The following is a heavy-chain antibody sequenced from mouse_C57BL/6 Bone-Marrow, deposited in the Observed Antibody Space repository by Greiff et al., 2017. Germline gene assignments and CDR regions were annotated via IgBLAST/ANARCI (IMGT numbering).Heavy chain of an antibody. CDR1: GYTFTSYW. V-gene: IGHV1-74*01. CDR2: IHPSDSDT. D-gene: IGHD1-1*01. J-gene: IGHJ1*03. CDR3: AIEGEFFYYYGSKDLDV. Sequence: QVQLQQPGAELVKPGASVKVSCKASGYTFTSYWMHWVKQRPGQGLEWIGRIHPSDSDTNYNQKFKGKATLTVDKSSSTAYMQLSSLTSEDSAVYYCAIEGEFFYYYGSKDLDVWGTGTTVTVSS.